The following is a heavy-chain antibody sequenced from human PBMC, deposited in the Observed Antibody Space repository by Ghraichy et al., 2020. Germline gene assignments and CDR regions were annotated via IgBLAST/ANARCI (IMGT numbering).Heavy chain of an antibody. CDR3: AKDQYSSGWYGGAFDP. D-gene: IGHD6-19*01. CDR2: ISGSGGST. Sequence: GGSLRLSCAASGFTFSSYAMSWVRQAPGKGLEWVSAISGSGGSTYYADSVKGRFTISRGNSKNTLYLQMNSLRAEDTAVYYCAKDQYSSGWYGGAFDPWGQGTLVTVSS. J-gene: IGHJ5*02. V-gene: IGHV3-23*01. CDR1: GFTFSSYA.